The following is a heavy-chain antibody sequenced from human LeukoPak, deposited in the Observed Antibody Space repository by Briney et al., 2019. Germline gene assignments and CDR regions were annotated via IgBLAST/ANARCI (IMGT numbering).Heavy chain of an antibody. CDR1: GFTFSSYS. Sequence: GGSLRLSCAASGFTFSSYSMNWVRQAPGKGLGWVSSISSRSGYIYYADSVKGRFTISRDNAKNPLYLQMNSLRAEDTAVYYCARDFGRYYFDYWGQGTLVTVSS. D-gene: IGHD3-10*01. CDR3: ARDFGRYYFDY. J-gene: IGHJ4*02. V-gene: IGHV3-21*01. CDR2: ISSRSGYI.